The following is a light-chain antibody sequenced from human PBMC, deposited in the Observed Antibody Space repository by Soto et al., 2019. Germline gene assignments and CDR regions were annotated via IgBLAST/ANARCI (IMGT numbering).Light chain of an antibody. Sequence: DIVMTQSPDSLAVSLGERATINCKSSQSVLYSSNNKNYVAWYQQKPGQPPKLLIYWASTRESGVPDRFSGSRSGTDYSLTISSLQADDVAAYYCQQYYCTSWTFGQGTKVDIK. CDR2: WAS. CDR3: QQYYCTSWT. CDR1: QSVLYSSNNKNY. J-gene: IGKJ1*01. V-gene: IGKV4-1*01.